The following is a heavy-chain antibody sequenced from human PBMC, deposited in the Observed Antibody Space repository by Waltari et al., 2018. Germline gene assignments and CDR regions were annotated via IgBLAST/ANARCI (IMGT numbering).Heavy chain of an antibody. Sequence: QVQLVQSGAEVKKPGSSVKVSCKASGGTFSSYAISWVRQAPGQGLEWMGRIIPIFGTANYAQKFQGRVTITADKSTSTAYMELSSLRSEDTAVYYCAYPRGGGFREGDAFDIWGQGTMVTVSS. CDR2: IIPIFGTA. D-gene: IGHD3-10*01. CDR1: GGTFSSYA. V-gene: IGHV1-69*08. CDR3: AYPRGGGFREGDAFDI. J-gene: IGHJ3*02.